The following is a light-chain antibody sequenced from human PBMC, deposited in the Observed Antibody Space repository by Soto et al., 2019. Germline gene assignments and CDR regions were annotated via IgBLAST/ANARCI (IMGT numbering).Light chain of an antibody. CDR1: QSISSW. J-gene: IGKJ1*01. Sequence: DIQMTQSPSTLSASVGDRVTITCRASQSISSWLAWYQQKPGKAPKLLIYDASSLERGVPSRFSGSGSGTEFPLTISSLQPDDFVTYSCQQYNSYSVTFGQGTKV. V-gene: IGKV1-5*01. CDR3: QQYNSYSVT. CDR2: DAS.